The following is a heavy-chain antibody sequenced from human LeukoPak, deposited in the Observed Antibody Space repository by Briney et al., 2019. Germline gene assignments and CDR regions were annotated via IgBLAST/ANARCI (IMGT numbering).Heavy chain of an antibody. V-gene: IGHV3-23*01. CDR3: AKDPRDFWSGYPNWFDP. CDR2: ISGSGGST. CDR1: GFTFSSYA. Sequence: GGSLRLSCAASGFTFSSYAMSWVRQAPGKGLEWVSAISGSGGSTYYADSVKGRFTISRDNSKNTLYLQMNSLRAEDTAVYYCAKDPRDFWSGYPNWFDPWGQGTLVTVSS. J-gene: IGHJ5*02. D-gene: IGHD3-3*01.